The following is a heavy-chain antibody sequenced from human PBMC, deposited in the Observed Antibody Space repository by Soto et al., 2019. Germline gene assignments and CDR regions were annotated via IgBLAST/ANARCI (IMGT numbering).Heavy chain of an antibody. CDR3: ARRRVAVPDGGPDY. Sequence: ASVKVSCKASGYTFTSYGISWVRQAPGQGLEWMGWISAYNGNTNYAQKLQGRVTMSTDTSTSTAYMELRSLRSDDTAVYYCARRRVAVPDGGPDYWGQGILVTVSS. V-gene: IGHV1-18*01. CDR1: GYTFTSYG. J-gene: IGHJ4*02. D-gene: IGHD2-15*01. CDR2: ISAYNGNT.